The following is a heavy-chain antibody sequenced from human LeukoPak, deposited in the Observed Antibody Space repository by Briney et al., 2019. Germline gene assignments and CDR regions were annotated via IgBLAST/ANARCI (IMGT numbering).Heavy chain of an antibody. D-gene: IGHD1-1*01. Sequence: GGSLRLSCAASGFTFSSYWMSWVRQAPGKVLEWVANIRKDGSKTYYADSVKGRYTISRDNAKNSLYLQMNSLRAEDTAVYYCARDNDHYMDVWGKGTTVTVS. CDR2: IRKDGSKT. CDR1: GFTFSSYW. J-gene: IGHJ6*03. V-gene: IGHV3-7*01. CDR3: ARDNDHYMDV.